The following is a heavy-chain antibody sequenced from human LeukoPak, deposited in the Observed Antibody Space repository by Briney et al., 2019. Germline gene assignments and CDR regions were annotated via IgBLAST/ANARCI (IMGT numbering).Heavy chain of an antibody. Sequence: PSETLSLTCAVYGGSFSGYYWSWIRQPPGKGLEWIGEINHSGSTNYNPSLKSRVTILVDTSKNQFSLKLSSVTAADTAVYYCASLAVAGDILDYWGQGTLVTVSS. V-gene: IGHV4-34*01. CDR3: ASLAVAGDILDY. J-gene: IGHJ4*02. CDR1: GGSFSGYY. D-gene: IGHD6-19*01. CDR2: INHSGST.